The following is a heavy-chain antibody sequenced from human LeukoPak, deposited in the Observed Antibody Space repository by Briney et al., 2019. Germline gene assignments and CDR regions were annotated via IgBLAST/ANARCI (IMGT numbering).Heavy chain of an antibody. Sequence: GGSLRLSCAASGFTFSSYEMNWVRQAPGKGLGWVSYISSSGSTIYYADSVKGRFTISRDNARNSLYLQMNSLRAEDTAVYYCARTASGGTTPLRWNWFDPWGQGTLVTVSS. D-gene: IGHD1-1*01. CDR1: GFTFSSYE. J-gene: IGHJ5*02. V-gene: IGHV3-48*03. CDR3: ARTASGGTTPLRWNWFDP. CDR2: ISSSGSTI.